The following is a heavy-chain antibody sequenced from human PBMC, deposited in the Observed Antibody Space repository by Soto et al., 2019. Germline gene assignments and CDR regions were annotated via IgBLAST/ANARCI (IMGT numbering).Heavy chain of an antibody. D-gene: IGHD1-26*01. J-gene: IGHJ4*02. Sequence: WTWIRQPAGKGLQLIGHIYSSGSANYSPSLKSRVSMSVDSSKNQISLKLTSVPAADTAVYYCATIVGANDYWGQGTLVTVSS. CDR3: ATIVGANDY. V-gene: IGHV4-4*07. CDR2: IYSSGSA.